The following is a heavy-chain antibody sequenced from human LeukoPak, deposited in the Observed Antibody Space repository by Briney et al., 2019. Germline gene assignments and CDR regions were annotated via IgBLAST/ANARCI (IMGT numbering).Heavy chain of an antibody. CDR2: IYNGGRT. D-gene: IGHD1-14*01. CDR1: GFTVSSNY. J-gene: IGHJ4*02. Sequence: AGGSLRLSCAASGFTVSSNYMSWVRQAPGKGLEWVSVIYNGGRTYYADSVKGRFTMSRDNSKNTLYLQMNSLRAEDTALYYCAKETGGSLDYWGQGTLVTVSS. CDR3: AKETGGSLDY. V-gene: IGHV3-53*01.